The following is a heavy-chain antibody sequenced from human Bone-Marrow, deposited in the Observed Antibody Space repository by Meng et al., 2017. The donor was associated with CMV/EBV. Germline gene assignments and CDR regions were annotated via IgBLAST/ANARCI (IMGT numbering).Heavy chain of an antibody. CDR1: GYTFTAYY. V-gene: IGHV1-2*02. CDR2: INPNSGGT. J-gene: IGHJ4*02. Sequence: ASVKVSCKASGYTFTAYYMHWVRQAPGQGLEWMGWINPNSGGTNYAQKFQGRVTMTRDTSISTAYMELSRLKSDDTAVYFCARGPPAPRRVYYFDYWGQGTLVTGSS. D-gene: IGHD6-13*01. CDR3: ARGPPAPRRVYYFDY.